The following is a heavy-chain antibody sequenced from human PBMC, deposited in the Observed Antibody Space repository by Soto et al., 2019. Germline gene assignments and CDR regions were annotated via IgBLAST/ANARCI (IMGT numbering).Heavy chain of an antibody. D-gene: IGHD5-18*01. J-gene: IGHJ5*02. CDR3: ARVTVVTAMVTFGTKYNWFDP. Sequence: SVKVSCKASGGTFSSYAISWVRQAPGQGLEWKGGIIPIFGTANYAQKFQGRVTITADESTSTAYMELSSLRSEDTAVYYCARVTVVTAMVTFGTKYNWFDPWGQGTLVTVSS. CDR2: IIPIFGTA. CDR1: GGTFSSYA. V-gene: IGHV1-69*13.